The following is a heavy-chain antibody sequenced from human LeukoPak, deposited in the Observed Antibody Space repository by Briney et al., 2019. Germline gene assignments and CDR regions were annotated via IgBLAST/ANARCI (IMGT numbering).Heavy chain of an antibody. Sequence: GGSLRLSCAASGFTFSIYAMHWVRQAPGKGLEWVAAISYDGPNKNYADSVKGRFTISRDNSKNTLYLQMNCLRAEDTAVYYCARGLRIAVAGNIDYWGQGTLVTVSS. CDR1: GFTFSIYA. CDR2: ISYDGPNK. V-gene: IGHV3-30*04. CDR3: ARGLRIAVAGNIDY. D-gene: IGHD6-19*01. J-gene: IGHJ4*02.